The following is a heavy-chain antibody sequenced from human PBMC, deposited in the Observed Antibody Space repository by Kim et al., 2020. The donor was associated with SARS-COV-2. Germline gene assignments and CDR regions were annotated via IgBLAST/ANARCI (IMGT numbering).Heavy chain of an antibody. CDR1: GGSISSYY. J-gene: IGHJ6*03. Sequence: SETLSLTCTVYGGSISSYYWSWIRQPPGKGLEWIGYIYYSGSTNYNPSLKSRVTISVDTSKNQFSLKLSSVTAADTAVYYCAREGRGELLFTYYYYVDFWGKGTAVTVSS. V-gene: IGHV4-59*01. D-gene: IGHD1-26*01. CDR3: AREGRGELLFTYYYYVDF. CDR2: IYYSGST.